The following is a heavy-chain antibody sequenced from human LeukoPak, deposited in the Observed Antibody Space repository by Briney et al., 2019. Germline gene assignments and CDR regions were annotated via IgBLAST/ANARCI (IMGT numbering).Heavy chain of an antibody. CDR3: ASHIRGGLDRRNYYLDY. V-gene: IGHV1-69*06. Sequence: SVKVSCKTSRDTFINYAINWVRQAPGQRPEWMGKIIPIFDTTNYAQKFQGRVTITADKSTSTAYMELSSLRSEDTAVYFCASHIRGGLDRRNYYLDYWGQGTLVTVSS. D-gene: IGHD1-1*01. J-gene: IGHJ4*02. CDR1: RDTFINYA. CDR2: IIPIFDTT.